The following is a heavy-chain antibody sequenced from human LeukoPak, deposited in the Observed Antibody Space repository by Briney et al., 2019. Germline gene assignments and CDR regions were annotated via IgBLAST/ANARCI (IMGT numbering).Heavy chain of an antibody. CDR2: ISGSGGST. CDR1: GFTFSSYA. CDR3: AKGKGRRGQWLALYMDV. V-gene: IGHV3-23*01. D-gene: IGHD6-19*01. Sequence: GGSLRLSCAASGFTFSSYAMSWVRQAPGKGLEWVSAISGSGGSTYYADSVKGRFAISRDNSKNTLYLQMNSLRAEDTAVYYCAKGKGRRGQWLALYMDVWGKGTTVTVSS. J-gene: IGHJ6*03.